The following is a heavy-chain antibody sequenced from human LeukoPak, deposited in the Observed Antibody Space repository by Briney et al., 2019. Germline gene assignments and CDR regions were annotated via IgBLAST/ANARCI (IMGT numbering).Heavy chain of an antibody. V-gene: IGHV4-59*01. D-gene: IGHD6-6*01. J-gene: IGHJ5*02. Sequence: SETLSPTCTVSGGSISSYYWSWIRQPPGKGLEWIGWIFGSGSSNYNPSLKSRLTISVDTSKNQFSLKLTSATAADTAVYYCARETYSSSANWFDPWGQGTLVTVSS. CDR3: ARETYSSSANWFDP. CDR1: GGSISSYY. CDR2: IFGSGSS.